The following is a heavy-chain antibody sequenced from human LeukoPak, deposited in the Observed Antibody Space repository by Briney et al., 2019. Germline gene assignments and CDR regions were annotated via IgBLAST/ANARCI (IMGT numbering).Heavy chain of an antibody. D-gene: IGHD6-19*01. Sequence: PSETLSLTCTVSGGSISSYYWSWIRQPPGKGLEWIGYIYYSGSTNYNPSLKSRVTISVDTSKNQFSLKLSFVTAADTAVYYCARAIAVAGLAGFDPWGQGTLVT. CDR3: ARAIAVAGLAGFDP. CDR2: IYYSGST. CDR1: GGSISSYY. V-gene: IGHV4-59*01. J-gene: IGHJ5*02.